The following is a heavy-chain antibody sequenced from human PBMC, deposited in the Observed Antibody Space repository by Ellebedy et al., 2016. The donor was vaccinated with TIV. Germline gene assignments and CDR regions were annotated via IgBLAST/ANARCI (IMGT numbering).Heavy chain of an antibody. V-gene: IGHV3-33*01. D-gene: IGHD2-15*01. J-gene: IGHJ5*02. CDR1: GFIFSSYG. Sequence: GGSLRLXXEASGFIFSSYGMHWVRQAPGKGLEWVAVIWYDGSNKYYADSVKGRFTISRDDSKNTLYLQMNSLRAEDTAVYYCARNRIVVVDRRQRSWLDPWGQGTLVTVSS. CDR2: IWYDGSNK. CDR3: ARNRIVVVDRRQRSWLDP.